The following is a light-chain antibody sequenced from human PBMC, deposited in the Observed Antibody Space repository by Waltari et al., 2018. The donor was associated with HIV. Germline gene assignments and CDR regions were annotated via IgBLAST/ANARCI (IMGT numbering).Light chain of an antibody. Sequence: DIVMTQSPDSLALSLGEGATINCKSSQTIFYSYKNKNYLAWYQQKPGQTPKLLIYWASTRDSGVPDRFSGSGSGTDFTLTISNLQSEDVAIYFCQQYYSNPPTFGQGTKVEVK. CDR1: QTIFYSYKNKNY. CDR3: QQYYSNPPT. CDR2: WAS. J-gene: IGKJ1*01. V-gene: IGKV4-1*01.